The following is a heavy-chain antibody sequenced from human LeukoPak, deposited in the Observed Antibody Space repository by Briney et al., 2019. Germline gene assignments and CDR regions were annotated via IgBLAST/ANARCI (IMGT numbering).Heavy chain of an antibody. Sequence: GGSLRLSCAASGFTFSSYAMTWVRQPPGKGLEWVSAISASGATTNYADSVKGRFTISRDNSKNTLYLQMNSLRAEDTAVYYCAKDQQVVPDNWFDPWGQGTLVTVSS. CDR3: AKDQQVVPDNWFDP. CDR2: ISASGATT. D-gene: IGHD6-13*01. J-gene: IGHJ5*02. CDR1: GFTFSSYA. V-gene: IGHV3-23*01.